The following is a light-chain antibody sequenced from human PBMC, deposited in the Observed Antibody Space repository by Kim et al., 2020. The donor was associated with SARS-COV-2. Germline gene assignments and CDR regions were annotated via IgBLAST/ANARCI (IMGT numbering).Light chain of an antibody. CDR2: HDS. Sequence: PEQTACDTSSVDKRGYNYDCWYQEKQGQSPVLVIYHDSKRPSGIPQRFSGTNSGNTATLTINGTQPIDEADYYCQAWDSSTTVLVGGTQLTVL. CDR3: QAWDSSTTV. V-gene: IGLV3-1*01. J-gene: IGLJ3*02. CDR1: KRGYNY.